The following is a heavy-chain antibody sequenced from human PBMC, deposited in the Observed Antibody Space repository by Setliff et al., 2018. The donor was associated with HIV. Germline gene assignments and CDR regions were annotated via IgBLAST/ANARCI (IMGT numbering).Heavy chain of an antibody. J-gene: IGHJ4*02. D-gene: IGHD4-4*01. CDR2: INPNNGGT. CDR1: GYTFSDYY. V-gene: IGHV1-2*06. CDR3: ATDDYNGDSFDN. Sequence: ASVKVSCKASGYTFSDYYMHWVRQAPGQGLEWMGRINPNNGGTNYAQKFQGRVTMTRDMSVSTAYMELSRLRSDDTAVYYCATDDYNGDSFDNWGQGTLVTVSS.